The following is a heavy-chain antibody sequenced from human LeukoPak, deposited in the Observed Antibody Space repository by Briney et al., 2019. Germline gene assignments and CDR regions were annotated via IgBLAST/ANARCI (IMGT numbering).Heavy chain of an antibody. CDR3: ATLPTLAYCGGDCGY. D-gene: IGHD2-21*01. Sequence: GGSLRLSCAASGFTFNSYAMSWVRQAPGKGLEWVSGIIDSGGSTYYADSVKGRFTISRDNSKNTLYLQMNSLRAEDTAVYYCATLPTLAYCGGDCGYWGQGTLVTVSS. CDR2: IIDSGGST. V-gene: IGHV3-23*01. J-gene: IGHJ4*02. CDR1: GFTFNSYA.